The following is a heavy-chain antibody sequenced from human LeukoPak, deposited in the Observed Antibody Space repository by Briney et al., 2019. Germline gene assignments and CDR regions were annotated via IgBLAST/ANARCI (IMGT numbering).Heavy chain of an antibody. CDR3: ARGLRDGYNYDYFDY. CDR1: GGTFSSYA. D-gene: IGHD5-24*01. CDR2: IIPIFGTA. Sequence: SVKVSCKASGGTFSSYAISWVRQAPGQGLEWMGGIIPIFGTANYAQKFQGRVTITTDESTSTAYMELSSLRSEDTAVYYCARGLRDGYNYDYFDYWGQGTLVTVSS. V-gene: IGHV1-69*05. J-gene: IGHJ4*02.